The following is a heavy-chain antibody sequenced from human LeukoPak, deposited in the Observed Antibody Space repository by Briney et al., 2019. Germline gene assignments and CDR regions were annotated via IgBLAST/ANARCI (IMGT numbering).Heavy chain of an antibody. Sequence: ASVKVSCKASGYTFTGYYMHWVRQAPGQGLEWMGWINPNSGGTNYAQKFQGRVTMTRDTSISTAYMELSRLRSEDTAVYYCARDGGAPTTRFDYWGQGTLVTVSS. D-gene: IGHD1-1*01. V-gene: IGHV1-2*02. CDR2: INPNSGGT. CDR3: ARDGGAPTTRFDY. CDR1: GYTFTGYY. J-gene: IGHJ4*02.